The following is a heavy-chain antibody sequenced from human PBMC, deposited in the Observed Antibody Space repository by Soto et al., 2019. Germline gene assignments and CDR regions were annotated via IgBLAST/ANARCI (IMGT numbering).Heavy chain of an antibody. Sequence: EVQLVESGGGLVQPGGSLRLSCAASGFTFSSYWMHWVRQAPGKGLVWVSRINSDGSSTSYADSVKGRFTISRDNAKNTRYLQMNSLRAEDTAVYYCARDDSGSYYWLSYGMDVWGQGTTVTVS. CDR2: INSDGSST. D-gene: IGHD1-26*01. J-gene: IGHJ6*02. V-gene: IGHV3-74*01. CDR1: GFTFSSYW. CDR3: ARDDSGSYYWLSYGMDV.